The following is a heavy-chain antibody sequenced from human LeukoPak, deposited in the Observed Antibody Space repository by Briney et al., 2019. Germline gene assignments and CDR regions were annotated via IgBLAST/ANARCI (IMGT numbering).Heavy chain of an antibody. CDR3: AKSGPLEDYDFWSGLPIDY. J-gene: IGHJ4*02. CDR1: GLTFDNYA. Sequence: PGRSLRLSCAASGLTFDNYAMHWVRQAPGKGLEWVSGISWNSGSIGYADSVKGRFTISRDNAKNSLYLQMNSLRAEDTALYYCAKSGPLEDYDFWSGLPIDYWGQGTLVTVSS. CDR2: ISWNSGSI. D-gene: IGHD3-3*01. V-gene: IGHV3-9*01.